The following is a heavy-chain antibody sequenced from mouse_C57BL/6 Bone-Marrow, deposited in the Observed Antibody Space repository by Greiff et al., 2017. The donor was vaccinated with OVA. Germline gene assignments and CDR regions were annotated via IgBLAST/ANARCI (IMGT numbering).Heavy chain of an antibody. J-gene: IGHJ4*01. CDR3: AKTYSGAMDY. V-gene: IGHV1-69*01. CDR1: GYTFTSYW. Sequence: VQLQQPGAELVMPGASVKLSCKASGYTFTSYWMHWVKQRPGQGLEWIGEIDPSDSYTNYNQKFKGKSTLTVDKSSSTAYMQLSSLTSDDSAVYYCAKTYSGAMDYWGQGTSVTVSS. CDR2: IDPSDSYT. D-gene: IGHD2-10*01.